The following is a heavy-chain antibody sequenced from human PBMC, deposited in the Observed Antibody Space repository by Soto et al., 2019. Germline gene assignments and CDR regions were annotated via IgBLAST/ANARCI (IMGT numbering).Heavy chain of an antibody. CDR3: AKDGGMTTVTRTLDY. Sequence: PXASLRLSCAASGFTFSSYAMSWVRQAPGKGLEWVSAISGSGGSTYYADSVKGRFTISRDNSKNTLYLQMNSLRAEDTAVYYCAKDGGMTTVTRTLDYWGQGTLVTVSS. J-gene: IGHJ4*02. V-gene: IGHV3-23*01. CDR1: GFTFSSYA. D-gene: IGHD4-17*01. CDR2: ISGSGGST.